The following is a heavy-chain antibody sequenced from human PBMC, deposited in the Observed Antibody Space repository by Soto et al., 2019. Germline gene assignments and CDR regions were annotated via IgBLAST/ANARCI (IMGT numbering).Heavy chain of an antibody. D-gene: IGHD1-26*01. CDR2: IWDDGGNK. CDR1: AFSFSTSG. V-gene: IGHV3-33*01. CDR3: ASSSGSYFAAFYDT. J-gene: IGHJ5*02. Sequence: QAQLQESGGGVVQPGTSLRLSCAASAFSFSTSGMHWVRQAPGKGLEWVAAIWDDGGNKYYADSVRGRFTISRDNSNNMLFLQMNSLRAEDTALYYCASSSGSYFAAFYDTWGQGTLVSVSS.